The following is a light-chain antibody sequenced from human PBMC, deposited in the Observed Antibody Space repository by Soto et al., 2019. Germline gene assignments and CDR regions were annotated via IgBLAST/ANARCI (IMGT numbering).Light chain of an antibody. CDR2: DAS. V-gene: IGKV1-33*01. CDR1: QDIDNF. J-gene: IGKJ5*01. CDR3: QQYHNLPIT. Sequence: IQLTQSPSSLSASLGDRVTITCQARQDIDNFLNWYQHKPGDAPKLLIYDASTLAPGVPSRFSGTESGTEFTFTISSLQPEDIATYYCQQYHNLPITFGPGTRLEI.